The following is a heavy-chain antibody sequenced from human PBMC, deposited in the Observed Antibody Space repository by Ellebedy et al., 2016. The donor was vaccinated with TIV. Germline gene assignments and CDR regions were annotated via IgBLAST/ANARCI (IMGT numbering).Heavy chain of an antibody. J-gene: IGHJ5*02. CDR1: GFTFSSYY. Sequence: GESLKISCAASGFTFSSYYMHWVRQGPGKGLVWVSYINTDGSDTNYADSVKGRFTISRDNAKNTLYLQMSNLRAEDTALYYCATDRPNSCFDPWGQGTLVTVSS. CDR3: ATDRPNSCFDP. V-gene: IGHV3-74*01. CDR2: INTDGSDT. D-gene: IGHD4-23*01.